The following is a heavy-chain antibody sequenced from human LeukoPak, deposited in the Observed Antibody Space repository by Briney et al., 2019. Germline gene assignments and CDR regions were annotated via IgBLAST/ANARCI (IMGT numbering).Heavy chain of an antibody. V-gene: IGHV3-49*03. Sequence: GGSLRLSCTASGLTFGDYAMSWFRQAPGKGLEWVGFIRSKAYGGTTEYAASVKGRFTISRDDSKSIAYLQMNSLKTEDTAVYYCTRDNYYDSSGYYYLFDYWGQGTLVTVSS. CDR3: TRDNYYDSSGYYYLFDY. D-gene: IGHD3-22*01. CDR2: IRSKAYGGTT. J-gene: IGHJ4*02. CDR1: GLTFGDYA.